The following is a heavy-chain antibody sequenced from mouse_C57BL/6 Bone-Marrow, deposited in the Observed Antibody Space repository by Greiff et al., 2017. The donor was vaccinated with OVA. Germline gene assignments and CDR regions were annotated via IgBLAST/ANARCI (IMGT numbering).Heavy chain of an antibody. D-gene: IGHD1-1*01. CDR2: IYPRSGNT. CDR1: GYTFTSYG. Sequence: QVQLKESGAELARPGASVKLSCKASGYTFTSYGISWVKQRTGQGLEWIGEIYPRSGNTYYNEKFKGKATLTADKSSSTAYMELRSLTSEDSPVYICARDYIYASSYVISAMCSWGQEKSETVS. CDR3: ARDYIYASSYVISAMCS. V-gene: IGHV1-81*01. J-gene: IGHJ4*01.